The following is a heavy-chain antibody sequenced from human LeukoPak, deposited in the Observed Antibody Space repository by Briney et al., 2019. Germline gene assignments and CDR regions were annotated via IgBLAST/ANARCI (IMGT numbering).Heavy chain of an antibody. CDR1: GGSISGHY. CDR2: IYDSGST. Sequence: SETLSLTCTVSGGSISGHYWSWIRQPPGKGLEWIGYIYDSGSTNYNPSLKSRVTISVDTSKNQVSLKLSSVTAADTAVYYCAGEVFGSLNGLDPWGLGTLVTVSS. CDR3: AGEVFGSLNGLDP. V-gene: IGHV4-59*11. J-gene: IGHJ5*02. D-gene: IGHD2-15*01.